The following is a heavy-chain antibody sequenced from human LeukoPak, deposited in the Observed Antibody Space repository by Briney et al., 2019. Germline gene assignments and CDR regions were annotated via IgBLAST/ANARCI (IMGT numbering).Heavy chain of an antibody. Sequence: GASVKASCKASGYTFTGYYMHWVRQAPGQGLEWMGRINPNTGGTNYAQKFQGRVTMTRDTSISTAYMELSRLRSDDTAVFYCARDHLRGESTGGYHFDYWGQGTLVTVSS. V-gene: IGHV1-2*06. CDR3: ARDHLRGESTGGYHFDY. CDR2: INPNTGGT. J-gene: IGHJ4*02. CDR1: GYTFTGYY. D-gene: IGHD3-16*02.